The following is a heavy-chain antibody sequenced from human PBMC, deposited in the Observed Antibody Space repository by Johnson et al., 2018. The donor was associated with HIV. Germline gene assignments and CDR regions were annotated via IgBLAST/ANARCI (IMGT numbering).Heavy chain of an antibody. Sequence: QVLLVESGGGVVQPGRSLRLSCAASGFTFSSYAMHWVRQAPGKGLEWVAVISYDGGNKYYADSVKGRFTISRDNSKNTLYLQMNSLRAEDTAVYYCAKDRRQSSWELLDDAFDIWGQGTMVTVSS. D-gene: IGHD1-26*01. J-gene: IGHJ3*02. V-gene: IGHV3-30*04. CDR2: ISYDGGNK. CDR1: GFTFSSYA. CDR3: AKDRRQSSWELLDDAFDI.